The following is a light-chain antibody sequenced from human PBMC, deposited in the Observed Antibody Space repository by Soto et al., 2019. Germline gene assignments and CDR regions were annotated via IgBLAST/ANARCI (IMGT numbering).Light chain of an antibody. Sequence: EMVMTQFPATLSVSPGERATLSCRASQSVSSNLAWYQQKPGQAPRLLIYDASTRATGIPARFSGSGSGTEFTLTISSPQSEDFAVYYCQQYNNWPPGTFGQGTKVEI. J-gene: IGKJ1*01. V-gene: IGKV3-15*01. CDR2: DAS. CDR1: QSVSSN. CDR3: QQYNNWPPGT.